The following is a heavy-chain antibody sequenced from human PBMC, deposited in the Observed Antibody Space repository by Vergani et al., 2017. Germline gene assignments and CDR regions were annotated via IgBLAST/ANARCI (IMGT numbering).Heavy chain of an antibody. CDR1: GFTFDDYA. CDR2: ISWNSGSI. D-gene: IGHD3-9*01. CDR3: AKGGLTEFDY. J-gene: IGHJ4*02. Sequence: EVQLVESGGGLVQPGRSLRLSCAASGFTFDDYAMHWVRQAPGKGLEWVSGISWNSGSIGYADSVKGRFTISRDNAKNSLYLQMNSLRAEDTAVYYCAKGGLTEFDYWGQGTLVTVSS. V-gene: IGHV3-9*01.